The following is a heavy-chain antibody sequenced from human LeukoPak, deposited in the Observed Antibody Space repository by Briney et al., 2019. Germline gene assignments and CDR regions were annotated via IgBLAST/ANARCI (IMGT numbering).Heavy chain of an antibody. CDR1: GGSFSGYY. V-gene: IGHV4-34*01. J-gene: IGHJ4*02. Sequence: SETLSLTCAVYGGSFSGYYWSWIRQPPGKGLEWIGEIKHSGSTNYNPSLKSRVTISLDTSKNQFSLKLTSVTAADTAVYYCAREGIAAAAIDYWGQGNLVTVSS. CDR2: IKHSGST. D-gene: IGHD6-13*01. CDR3: AREGIAAAAIDY.